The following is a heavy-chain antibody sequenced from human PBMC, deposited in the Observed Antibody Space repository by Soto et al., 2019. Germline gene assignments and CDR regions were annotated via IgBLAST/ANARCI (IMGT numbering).Heavy chain of an antibody. D-gene: IGHD3-10*01. CDR1: GDTFSFYT. CDR3: AASYGSGYRAFDY. V-gene: IGHV1-69*02. J-gene: IGHJ4*02. Sequence: QVQLVQSGTEVKKPGSSVKVFCKASGDTFSFYTINWVRQAPGLGLEWVGRINPIVSMSNYAQKFQGRVSMTADKSTSTAYMELRSLRSDDTAMYFCAASYGSGYRAFDYWGQGALVIVSS. CDR2: INPIVSMS.